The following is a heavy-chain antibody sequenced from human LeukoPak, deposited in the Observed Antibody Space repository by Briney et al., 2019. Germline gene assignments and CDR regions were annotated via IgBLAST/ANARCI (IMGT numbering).Heavy chain of an antibody. Sequence: GGSLRLSCAASGFTFSSYGMHWVRQAPGKGLEWVAVISYDGSNKYYADSVKGRFTISRDNSKNTLYLQMNSLRAEDTAVYYCSGAYFDYWGQGTLVTVSS. D-gene: IGHD7-27*01. J-gene: IGHJ4*02. CDR1: GFTFSSYG. CDR2: ISYDGSNK. CDR3: SGAYFDY. V-gene: IGHV3-30*03.